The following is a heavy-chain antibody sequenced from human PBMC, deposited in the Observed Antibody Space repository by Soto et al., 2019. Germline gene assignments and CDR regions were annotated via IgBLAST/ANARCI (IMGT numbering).Heavy chain of an antibody. D-gene: IGHD4-17*01. Sequence: QMQLVQSGPEVKKPGTSVKVSCKTSGFTFSSSAVHWVRQARGHRLQWIGWIDVGSANANYAQMLKERVTIPRDMSTSTAYMERSSLSPEDTAVYYWAADVGAYIYGLARPWGPGTLAPVSS. J-gene: IGHJ5*02. V-gene: IGHV1-58*01. CDR3: AADVGAYIYGLARP. CDR1: GFTFSSSA. CDR2: IDVGSANA.